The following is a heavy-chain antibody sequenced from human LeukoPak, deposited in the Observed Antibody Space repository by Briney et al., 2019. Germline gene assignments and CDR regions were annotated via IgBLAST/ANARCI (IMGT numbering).Heavy chain of an antibody. J-gene: IGHJ3*02. CDR1: GGSISSYY. V-gene: IGHV4-59*01. D-gene: IGHD2-8*01. CDR2: IYYSGTT. Sequence: SETLSLTCTVSGGSISSYYWSWIRQPPGKGLEWIGYIYYSGTTNYNPSLKSRVTISVDTSKNQFSLKLSSVTAADTAVYYCASNIVLMPDGFDIWGQGTMVTVSS. CDR3: ASNIVLMPDGFDI.